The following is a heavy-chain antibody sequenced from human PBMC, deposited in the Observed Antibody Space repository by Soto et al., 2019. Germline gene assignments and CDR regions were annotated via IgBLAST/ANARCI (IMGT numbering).Heavy chain of an antibody. V-gene: IGHV3-74*01. CDR1: GITFSGYW. J-gene: IGHJ4*02. CDR3: ATVFEH. Sequence: VPLVESGGGSVQPGGSLRLSCVASGITFSGYWMHWVRQVPGKGLVWVARVDSAGSGTSYADSVKGRFTISRDNAKNTLSLQMDSLRVEDTAVYYCATVFEHWGQGIPVKVSS. CDR2: VDSAGSGT.